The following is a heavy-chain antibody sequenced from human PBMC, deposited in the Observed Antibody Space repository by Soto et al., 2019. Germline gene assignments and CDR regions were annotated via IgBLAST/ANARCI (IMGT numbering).Heavy chain of an antibody. Sequence: LRLSCAASGFTFSNYGMHWVRQAPGKGLEWVAVISYDGSNKYYADSVKGRFTISRDNSRNTLYLQMNTLRAEDTAVYYCATTFYSGPDWGQGTLVTVSS. D-gene: IGHD5-12*01. V-gene: IGHV3-30*03. CDR3: ATTFYSGPD. CDR2: ISYDGSNK. J-gene: IGHJ4*02. CDR1: GFTFSNYG.